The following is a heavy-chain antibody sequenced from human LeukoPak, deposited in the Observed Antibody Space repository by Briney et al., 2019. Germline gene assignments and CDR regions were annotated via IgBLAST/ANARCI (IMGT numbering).Heavy chain of an antibody. Sequence: GGSLRLSCAASGFTFSSYGMHWVRQAPGKGLEWVAFIRYDGSNKYYADSVKGRFTISRDNSKNTLYLQMNSLRAEDTAVYYCARVDGIAAAGSFDYWGQGTLVTVSS. CDR1: GFTFSSYG. J-gene: IGHJ4*02. V-gene: IGHV3-30*02. CDR2: IRYDGSNK. CDR3: ARVDGIAAAGSFDY. D-gene: IGHD6-13*01.